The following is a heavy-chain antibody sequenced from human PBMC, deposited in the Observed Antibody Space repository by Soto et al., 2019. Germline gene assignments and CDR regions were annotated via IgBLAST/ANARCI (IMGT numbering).Heavy chain of an antibody. CDR3: ARANQLLRXFDY. CDR1: GGSFSGYY. Sequence: SETLSLTCAVYGGSFSGYYWSWIRQPPGKGLEWIGEINHSGSTNYNPSLKSRVTISVDTSKNQFSLKLSSVTAADTAVYYCARANQLLRXFDYWGQGTLVTVSS. CDR2: INHSGST. V-gene: IGHV4-34*01. J-gene: IGHJ4*02. D-gene: IGHD2-2*01.